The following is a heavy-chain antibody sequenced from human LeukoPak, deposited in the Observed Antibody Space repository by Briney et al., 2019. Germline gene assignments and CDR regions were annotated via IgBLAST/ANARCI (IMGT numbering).Heavy chain of an antibody. CDR3: ARASVGATVWFDP. Sequence: GEPLKISCKASGYSFTSYWIGWLRQMPGKGLEWMRIIYPGDSDTSYSPSFQGQVTISADKSISTAYLQWSSLKASDTAMYYCARASVGATVWFDPWGQGTLVTVSS. CDR1: GYSFTSYW. V-gene: IGHV5-51*01. CDR2: IYPGDSDT. J-gene: IGHJ5*02. D-gene: IGHD1-26*01.